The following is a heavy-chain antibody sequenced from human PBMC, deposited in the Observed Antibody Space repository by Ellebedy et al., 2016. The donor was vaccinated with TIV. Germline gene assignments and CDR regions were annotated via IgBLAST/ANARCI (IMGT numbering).Heavy chain of an antibody. V-gene: IGHV3-7*01. CDR1: GFTFSGYW. J-gene: IGHJ4*02. CDR3: AQAISVAY. Sequence: GGSLRLXXAASGFTFSGYWMTWVRQAPGKGLEWVANIKPDGREKYYVDSVKGRFTISRDNAKNSLYLEMNSLRADDTAVYYCAQAISVAYWGQGTLVTVSS. CDR2: IKPDGREK. D-gene: IGHD5/OR15-5a*01.